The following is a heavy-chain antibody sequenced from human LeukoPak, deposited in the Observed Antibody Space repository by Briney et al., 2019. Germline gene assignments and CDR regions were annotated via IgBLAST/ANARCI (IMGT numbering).Heavy chain of an antibody. V-gene: IGHV4-61*01. CDR2: IYYSGST. CDR3: TRSTNLEAFDI. Sequence: SETLSLTCTVSGGSVSSGTYYWSWIRQPPGKGLEWIGYIYYSGSTNYNPSLKSRVTVSVDTPKNQCSLKLSSVTTADTAVYYCTRSTNLEAFDIWGQGTMVTVSS. CDR1: GGSVSSGTYY. D-gene: IGHD2-8*01. J-gene: IGHJ3*02.